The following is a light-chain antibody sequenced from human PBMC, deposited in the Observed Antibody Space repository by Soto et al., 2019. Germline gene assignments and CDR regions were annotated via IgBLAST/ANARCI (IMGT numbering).Light chain of an antibody. CDR2: WAS. CDR1: QSVLYSSNNKNY. V-gene: IGKV4-1*01. J-gene: IGKJ3*01. Sequence: DIVMTQSPDSLAVSLGERVTINCKSSQSVLYSSNNKNYLAWYQQKPGQPPKLLIYWASTRESGVPDRFSGSGSGTDFTLTISSLQAEDVAVYYCQQYYSTPQTFGPGTKVDIK. CDR3: QQYYSTPQT.